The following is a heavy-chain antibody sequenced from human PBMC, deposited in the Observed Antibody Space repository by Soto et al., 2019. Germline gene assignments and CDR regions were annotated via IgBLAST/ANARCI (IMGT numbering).Heavy chain of an antibody. J-gene: IGHJ4*02. CDR2: FDPEDGET. Sequence: ASVKVSCKVSGYTLTELSMHWVRQAPGKGLEWMGGFDPEDGETIYAQKFQGRVTMTEDTSTDTAYMELSSLRSEDTAVYYCATGPPPRSGYQYYFDYWGQGTLVTVSS. CDR3: ATGPPPRSGYQYYFDY. D-gene: IGHD3-3*01. V-gene: IGHV1-24*01. CDR1: GYTLTELS.